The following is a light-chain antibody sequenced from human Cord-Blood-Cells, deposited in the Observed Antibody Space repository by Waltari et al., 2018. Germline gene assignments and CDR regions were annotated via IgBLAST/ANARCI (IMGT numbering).Light chain of an antibody. J-gene: IGKJ2*01. CDR1: QSIRSW. V-gene: IGKV1-5*01. Sequence: DIQMTQSPSTLSASVGDRVTITCRASQSIRSWLALYHPNPGEAPKLLSYDASSLESGIPSRFSGSGSGTEFTLTISSLQPDDCATYYCQQYNSYMYTFGQGTKLEIK. CDR2: DAS. CDR3: QQYNSYMYT.